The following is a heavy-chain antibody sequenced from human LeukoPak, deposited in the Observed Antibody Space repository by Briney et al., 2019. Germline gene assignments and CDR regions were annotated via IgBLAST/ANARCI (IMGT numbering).Heavy chain of an antibody. CDR1: GYTLTELS. J-gene: IGHJ5*02. CDR2: FDPEDGET. D-gene: IGHD2-2*02. Sequence: ASVKVSCKVSGYTLTELSMHWVRQAPGKGLEWMGGFDPEDGETIYAQKFQGRVTITADESTSTAYMELSSLRSEDTAVYYCARVAGGRYCSSTSCYMRGWFDPWGQGTLVTVSS. V-gene: IGHV1-24*01. CDR3: ARVAGGRYCSSTSCYMRGWFDP.